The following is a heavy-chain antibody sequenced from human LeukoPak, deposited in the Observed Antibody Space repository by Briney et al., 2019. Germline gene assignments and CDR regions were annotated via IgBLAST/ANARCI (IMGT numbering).Heavy chain of an antibody. J-gene: IGHJ4*02. V-gene: IGHV3-23*01. Sequence: GGSLRLSCAASGFTFSSYAMNWVRQAPGKGLEWVSTISGGGGSTYYADSVKGRFTISRDNSKDTLYLQVNSLRAEDTAVYYCAKGGKWDVTPFDYWGQGTLVTVSS. CDR2: ISGGGGST. CDR1: GFTFSSYA. D-gene: IGHD1-26*01. CDR3: AKGGKWDVTPFDY.